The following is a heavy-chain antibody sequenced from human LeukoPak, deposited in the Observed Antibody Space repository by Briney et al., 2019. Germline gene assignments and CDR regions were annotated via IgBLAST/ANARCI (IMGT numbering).Heavy chain of an antibody. J-gene: IGHJ4*02. V-gene: IGHV3-48*03. CDR1: EFAFSSYG. CDR3: ARSPANWNYASDC. CDR2: ISTGGSTV. D-gene: IGHD1-7*01. Sequence: GGSLRLSCVASEFAFSSYGMNWVRQAPGKGLEWVSYISTGGSTVYYADSVKGRFTISRDDAKNSMYLQMDSQRAGDTAVYYCARSPANWNYASDCWGQGTLVTVSS.